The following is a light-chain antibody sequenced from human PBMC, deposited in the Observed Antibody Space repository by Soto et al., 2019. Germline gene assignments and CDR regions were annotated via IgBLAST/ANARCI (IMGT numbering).Light chain of an antibody. CDR2: DTT. V-gene: IGLV7-46*01. CDR1: TGAVTSGLF. Sequence: QAVVTQEPSLTVSPGGTVTLTCGSSTGAVTSGLFPYWFQQRPGQAPRTLIYDTTNKHSWTPARFSASLLGGKAALTLSGAQHEDEADYYCLLVYQHTVIFGGGTKLTVL. CDR3: LLVYQHTVI. J-gene: IGLJ2*01.